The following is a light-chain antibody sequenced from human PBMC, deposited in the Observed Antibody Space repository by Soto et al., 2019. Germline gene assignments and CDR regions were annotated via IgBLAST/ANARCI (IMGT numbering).Light chain of an antibody. CDR1: QSVSSSY. J-gene: IGKJ2*01. Sequence: EIVLTQSPGTLSLSPGERATLSCRASQSVSSSYLAWFQQKPGQAPRLVIYGASSRATGFPDRFSGSGSGKDFTLTISRLEPEDFAVYYCQQYNSSPYTFGQGTKVEIK. CDR3: QQYNSSPYT. V-gene: IGKV3-20*01. CDR2: GAS.